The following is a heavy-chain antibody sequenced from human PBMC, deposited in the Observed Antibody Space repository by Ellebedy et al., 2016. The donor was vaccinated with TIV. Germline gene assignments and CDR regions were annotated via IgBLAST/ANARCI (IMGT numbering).Heavy chain of an antibody. Sequence: SETLSLTXTVSGGSITTYNWGWIRQPPGKGLEWLGYINHSGKTKYNPSLKSRVTISVDTSKSQFPLRLTSVTAADTAVYYCARTTVYDSSGYYHNWFDPWGQGALVTVSS. D-gene: IGHD3-22*01. CDR1: GGSITTYN. CDR2: INHSGKT. V-gene: IGHV4-59*08. J-gene: IGHJ5*02. CDR3: ARTTVYDSSGYYHNWFDP.